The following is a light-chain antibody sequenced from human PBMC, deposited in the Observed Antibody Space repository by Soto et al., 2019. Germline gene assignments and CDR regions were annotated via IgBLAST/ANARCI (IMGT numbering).Light chain of an antibody. V-gene: IGKV3-11*01. CDR2: DAS. Sequence: EIVLTQSPATLSLSPGERATLSCRARQSVSSYFAWYQQKPGQAPRLLIYDASNRATGIPARFSGSGSGTDFTLTISSLEPDDFAVYYCQQRGIWPLTFGQGTRVDIK. CDR3: QQRGIWPLT. CDR1: QSVSSY. J-gene: IGKJ1*01.